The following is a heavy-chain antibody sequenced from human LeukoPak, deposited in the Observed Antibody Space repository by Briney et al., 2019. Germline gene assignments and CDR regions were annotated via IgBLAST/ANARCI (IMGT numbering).Heavy chain of an antibody. CDR2: VYYSGYS. D-gene: IGHD2-21*01. V-gene: IGHV4-59*08. CDR1: GGSITSYC. J-gene: IGHJ4*02. Sequence: SETLSLTCTVSGGSITSYCWAWLRQPPEKGLEWIGYVYYSGYSNYNPSLKSRVSMSVDTSMNQFSLKLASVTAADTAVYYCARHSIASDGARLFDYWGRGTLVTVSS. CDR3: ARHSIASDGARLFDY.